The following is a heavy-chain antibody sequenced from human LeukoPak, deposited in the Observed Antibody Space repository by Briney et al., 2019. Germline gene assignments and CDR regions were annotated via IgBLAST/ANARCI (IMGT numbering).Heavy chain of an antibody. V-gene: IGHV4-4*07. D-gene: IGHD5-12*01. CDR2: LFTGGNA. Sequence: SETLSLTCSVSGDSMNGYYWIWIRQTAGKGLEWIGRLFTGGNAECNPSLKSRVTMSVETSRSQFSLKLTSVTAADTAIYYCARGLRWDSGNDWGPEHWGQGVLVTVSS. CDR1: GDSMNGYY. J-gene: IGHJ4*02. CDR3: ARGLRWDSGNDWGPEH.